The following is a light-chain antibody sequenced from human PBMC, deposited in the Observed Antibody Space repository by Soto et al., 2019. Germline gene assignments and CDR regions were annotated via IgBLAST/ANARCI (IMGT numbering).Light chain of an antibody. CDR2: EVT. CDR1: SSDVGGYNY. CDR3: SSHAGINNVV. Sequence: QSVLTQPPSASGSPGQSVTISCTGSSSDVGGYNYVSWYQQHPAKAPKLMIYEVTRRPSGVPDRFSGSKSGNTASLTVSGLQSEDDADYYCSSHAGINNVVFGGGTQLTVL. J-gene: IGLJ3*02. V-gene: IGLV2-8*01.